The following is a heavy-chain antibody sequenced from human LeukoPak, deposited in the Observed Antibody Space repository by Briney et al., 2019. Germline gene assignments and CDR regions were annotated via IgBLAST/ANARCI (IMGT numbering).Heavy chain of an antibody. Sequence: SETLSLTCTVSGGSISSHYWSWIRQPPGMGLEWIGYIYYSGSTNYNPSLKSRVTISVGTSKKQFSLKLSSVTAADTAVYYCARHFRPVQLRGLNWFDPWGQGTLVTVSS. CDR3: ARHFRPVQLRGLNWFDP. CDR2: IYYSGST. J-gene: IGHJ5*02. D-gene: IGHD4-17*01. V-gene: IGHV4-59*08. CDR1: GGSISSHY.